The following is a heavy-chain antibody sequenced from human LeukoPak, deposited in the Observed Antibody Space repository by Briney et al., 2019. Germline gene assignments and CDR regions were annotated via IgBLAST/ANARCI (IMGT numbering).Heavy chain of an antibody. D-gene: IGHD2-21*01. Sequence: SETLSLTCTVSGGSISSYYWSWIRQPDGKGLEWIGRIYTSGSTNYNPSLKSRVTMSVDTSKNQFSLKLSSVTAADTAVYYCARDSGVVVIATDAFDIWGQGTMVTVSS. CDR3: ARDSGVVVIATDAFDI. CDR1: GGSISSYY. J-gene: IGHJ3*02. V-gene: IGHV4-4*07. CDR2: IYTSGST.